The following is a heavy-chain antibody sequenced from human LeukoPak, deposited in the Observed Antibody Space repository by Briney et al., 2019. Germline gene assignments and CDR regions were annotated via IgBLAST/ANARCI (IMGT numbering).Heavy chain of an antibody. CDR3: ARDLSYYYDSSGYYLDY. V-gene: IGHV3-20*04. Sequence: GGSLRLSCAASGFTFDDYAMSWVRQAPGKGLEWVSGINWNGYNTGYADSVKGRFTISRDNAKNSLYLQMNSLRAEDTAVYYCARDLSYYYDSSGYYLDYWGQGTLVTVSS. CDR2: INWNGYNT. J-gene: IGHJ4*02. D-gene: IGHD3-22*01. CDR1: GFTFDDYA.